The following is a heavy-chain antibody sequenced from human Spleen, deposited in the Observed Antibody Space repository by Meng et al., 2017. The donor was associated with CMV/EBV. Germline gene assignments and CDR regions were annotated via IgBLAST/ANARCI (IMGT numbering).Heavy chain of an antibody. Sequence: GGPLRLSCTASGFTFGEYAMSWVRQAPGKGLEWVGFIRSKAYGGTTEYAASVKGRFTISRDDSKSIAYLQMNSLKTEDTAVYYCTRAEEYSSSWYYYYYYGMDVWGQGTTVTVSS. J-gene: IGHJ6*02. V-gene: IGHV3-49*04. CDR3: TRAEEYSSSWYYYYYYGMDV. CDR2: IRSKAYGGTT. CDR1: GFTFGEYA. D-gene: IGHD6-13*01.